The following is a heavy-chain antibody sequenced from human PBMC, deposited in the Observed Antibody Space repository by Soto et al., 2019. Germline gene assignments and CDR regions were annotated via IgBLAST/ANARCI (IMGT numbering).Heavy chain of an antibody. CDR1: GFTFSSYA. V-gene: IGHV3-23*01. CDR2: ISGSGGST. D-gene: IGHD2-8*01. J-gene: IGHJ3*02. Sequence: GGSLRLSCAASGFTFSSYAMSWVRQAPGKGLEWVSAISGSGGSTYYADSVKGRFTISRDNSKNTLYLQMNSLRAKDTAVYYCAKRLGYCTNGVCFSAFDIWGQGTMVTVSS. CDR3: AKRLGYCTNGVCFSAFDI.